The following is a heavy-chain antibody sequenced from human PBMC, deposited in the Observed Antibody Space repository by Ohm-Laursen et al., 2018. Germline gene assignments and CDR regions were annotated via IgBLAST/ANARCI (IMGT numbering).Heavy chain of an antibody. J-gene: IGHJ3*02. V-gene: IGHV4-34*01. Sequence: SETLSLTWAVYGGSFSGYYWSWIRQPPGKGLEWIGEINHSGSTNYNPSLKSRVTISLDTSKNQFSLKLSSVTAADTAVYYCARDAMIVVVTDDAFDIWGQGTMVTVSS. CDR2: INHSGST. CDR1: GGSFSGYY. D-gene: IGHD3-22*01. CDR3: ARDAMIVVVTDDAFDI.